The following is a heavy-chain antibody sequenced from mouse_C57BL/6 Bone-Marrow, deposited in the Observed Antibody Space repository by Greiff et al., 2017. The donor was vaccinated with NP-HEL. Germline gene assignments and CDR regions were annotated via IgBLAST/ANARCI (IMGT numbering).Heavy chain of an antibody. CDR1: GFSFNTYA. V-gene: IGHV10-1*01. J-gene: IGHJ4*01. CDR3: VRHEDYGSDYYAMDY. Sequence: EVMLVESGGGLVQPKGSLKLSCAASGFSFNTYAMNWVRQAPGKGLEWVARIRSKSNNYATYYADSVKDRFTISRDDSESMLYLQMNNLKTEDTAMYYCVRHEDYGSDYYAMDYWGQGTSVTVSS. CDR2: IRSKSNNYAT. D-gene: IGHD1-1*01.